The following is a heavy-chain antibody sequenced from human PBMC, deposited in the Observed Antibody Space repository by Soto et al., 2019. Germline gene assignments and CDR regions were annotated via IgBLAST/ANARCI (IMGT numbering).Heavy chain of an antibody. CDR3: AKSPPKYCSGGSCYINYYYYGMDV. CDR1: GFTFSSYA. V-gene: IGHV3-23*01. J-gene: IGHJ6*02. CDR2: ISGSGGST. D-gene: IGHD2-15*01. Sequence: EVQLLESGGGLVQPGGSLRLSCAASGFTFSSYAMGWVRQAPGKGLEWVSAISGSGGSTYYADSVKGRFTISRDNSKNTLYLQMNNLRAEDTAVYYCAKSPPKYCSGGSCYINYYYYGMDVWGQGTTVTVSS.